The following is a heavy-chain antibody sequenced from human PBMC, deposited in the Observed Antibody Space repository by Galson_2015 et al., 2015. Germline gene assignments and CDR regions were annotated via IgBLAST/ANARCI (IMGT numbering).Heavy chain of an antibody. CDR1: GDSVSSNSGA. Sequence: CAISGDSVSSNSGAWNWIRQSPSRGLEWLGRTYYRSKWSHNYAVSVNSRITINPDTSKNQFSLQLTSVTPEDTAVYYCARGNEELDYWGQGTLVTVPS. J-gene: IGHJ4*02. V-gene: IGHV6-1*01. CDR3: ARGNEELDY. D-gene: IGHD1-1*01. CDR2: TYYRSKWSH.